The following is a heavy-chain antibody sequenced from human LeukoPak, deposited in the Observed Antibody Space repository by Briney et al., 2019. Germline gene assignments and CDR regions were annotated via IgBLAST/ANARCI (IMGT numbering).Heavy chain of an antibody. CDR2: ISSSSSYI. CDR1: GFTFSSYS. CDR3: ARVRRQDDY. Sequence: GGSLRLSCVASGFTFSSYSMNWVRQAPGKGLEWVSSISSSSSYIYYAASVKGRFTISRDNAKNSLYLQMNSLRAEDTAVYYCARVRRQDDYWGQGTLVTVSS. V-gene: IGHV3-21*01. J-gene: IGHJ4*02.